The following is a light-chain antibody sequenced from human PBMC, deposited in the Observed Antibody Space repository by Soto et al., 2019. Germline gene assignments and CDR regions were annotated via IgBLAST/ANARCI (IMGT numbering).Light chain of an antibody. V-gene: IGLV3-21*02. J-gene: IGLJ1*01. CDR3: QVWDKSSRDHFYV. CDR1: TIGTNT. CDR2: DDS. Sequence: SYELTQPPSVSVAPGQTARITCGGDTIGTNTVHWYQQKPGQAPVPVVHDDSGRPSGIPERFSGSYSGNTATLTISRVEAGDEADYYCQVWDKSSRDHFYVFGTGTKVTVL.